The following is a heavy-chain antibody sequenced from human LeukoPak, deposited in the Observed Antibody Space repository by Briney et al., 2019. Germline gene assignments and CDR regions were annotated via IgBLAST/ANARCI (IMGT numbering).Heavy chain of an antibody. V-gene: IGHV1-3*04. CDR2: INTGNGNT. Sequence: EASVKVSCKASGYTFTSNAMHWVRQAPGQRPEWMGWINTGNGNTKYSQKFQGRVTISRDTSANTAYIEVSSLRSEDTAVHYCARGAAEGLDRWGQGTLVTVSS. J-gene: IGHJ5*02. CDR3: ARGAAEGLDR. D-gene: IGHD6-13*01. CDR1: GYTFTSNA.